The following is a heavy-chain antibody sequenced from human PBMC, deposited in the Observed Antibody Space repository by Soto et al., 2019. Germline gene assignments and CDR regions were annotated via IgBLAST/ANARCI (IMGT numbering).Heavy chain of an antibody. V-gene: IGHV4-34*01. J-gene: IGHJ4*02. CDR3: ARLSPSWIAAAGIDY. Sequence: QVQLQQWGAGLLKPSETLSLTCAVYGGSFSGYYWSWIRQPPGKGLEWIGEINHSGSTNYNPSLQSRVTISVDPSKNQFSLKLSSVTAADTAVYYCARLSPSWIAAAGIDYWGQGTLVTVSS. D-gene: IGHD6-13*01. CDR1: GGSFSGYY. CDR2: INHSGST.